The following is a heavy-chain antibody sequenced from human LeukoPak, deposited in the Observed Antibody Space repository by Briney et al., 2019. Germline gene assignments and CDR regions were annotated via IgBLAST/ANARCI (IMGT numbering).Heavy chain of an antibody. CDR1: GGSFSGYY. J-gene: IGHJ4*02. D-gene: IGHD4-17*01. Sequence: SETLSLTCAVYGGSFSGYYWSWIRQPPGKGLEWIGYIYYSGSTNYNPSLKSRVTISVDTSKNQFSLNLSSVTAADTAVYYCARGYGDYVGLGYWGQGTLVTVSS. V-gene: IGHV4-59*01. CDR2: IYYSGST. CDR3: ARGYGDYVGLGY.